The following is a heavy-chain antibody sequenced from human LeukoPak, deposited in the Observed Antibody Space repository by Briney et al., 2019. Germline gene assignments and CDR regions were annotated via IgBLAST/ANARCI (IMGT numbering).Heavy chain of an antibody. CDR2: ISWNSGSI. Sequence: PGGSLRLSCAASGFTFDDYAMHWVRQAPGKGLEWVSGISWNSGSIGYADSVKGRFTISRDNAKNTLYLQMNSLRAEDTAVYYCAKGDSVNYYGSGSYRNHDAFDIWGQGTMVTVSS. CDR1: GFTFDDYA. D-gene: IGHD3-10*01. J-gene: IGHJ3*02. CDR3: AKGDSVNYYGSGSYRNHDAFDI. V-gene: IGHV3-9*01.